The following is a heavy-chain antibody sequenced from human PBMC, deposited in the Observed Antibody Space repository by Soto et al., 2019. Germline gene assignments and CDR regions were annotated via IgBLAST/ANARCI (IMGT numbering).Heavy chain of an antibody. D-gene: IGHD2-15*01. V-gene: IGHV4-39*01. CDR3: ARARYCSGGSCYSDY. CDR2: IYYSGSI. Sequence: SETLSLTCSVSGGSISSSSYFWGWIRQPPGKGLEWIGSIYYSGSIYYNPSLKSRVTVSVDTSKNQFSLKLSSVTAADTAVYYCARARYCSGGSCYSDYWGQGILVTVSS. CDR1: GGSISSSSYF. J-gene: IGHJ4*02.